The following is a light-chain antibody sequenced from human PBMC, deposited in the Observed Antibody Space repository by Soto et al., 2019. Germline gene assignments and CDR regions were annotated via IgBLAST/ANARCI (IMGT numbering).Light chain of an antibody. CDR2: GAS. CDR3: QQYNNSPWT. CDR1: QSVSSN. J-gene: IGKJ1*01. V-gene: IGKV3-15*01. Sequence: EIVMTQSPATLSVSPGERATLSCRASQSVSSNLAWYQQKPGQAPRLLIYGASTRATGIPARFSGSGSGTEFTLTISSLQSEDFPVYYCQQYNNSPWTFGQAPKVELK.